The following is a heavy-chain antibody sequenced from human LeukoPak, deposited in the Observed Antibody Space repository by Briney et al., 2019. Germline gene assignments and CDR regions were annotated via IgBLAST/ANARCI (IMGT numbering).Heavy chain of an antibody. D-gene: IGHD2-21*02. CDR2: INPDGRDT. CDR3: ASWGDTTAEYFQR. Sequence: GGSLRLSCVVSGFTFNRCWMNWVRQAPGKGLEWVAHINPDGRDTYYVDSVKGRFTISRDNAQNSMYLQMNSLRVEDTAVYYCASWGDTTAEYFQRWGQGTLVTVSS. V-gene: IGHV3-7*01. CDR1: GFTFNRCW. J-gene: IGHJ1*01.